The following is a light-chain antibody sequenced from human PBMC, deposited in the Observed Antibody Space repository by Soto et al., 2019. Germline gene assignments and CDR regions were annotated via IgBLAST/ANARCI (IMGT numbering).Light chain of an antibody. V-gene: IGKV1-5*03. Sequence: DIQMTQSPSILSASVGDRVTITCRASQSISSWLAWYQQKPGKAPKVLIYRASSLESGVPSRFSGTRSGTHFTFAITSLQPEDVATYYCQQSDSLPITFGQGTRLEI. CDR3: QQSDSLPIT. J-gene: IGKJ5*01. CDR2: RAS. CDR1: QSISSW.